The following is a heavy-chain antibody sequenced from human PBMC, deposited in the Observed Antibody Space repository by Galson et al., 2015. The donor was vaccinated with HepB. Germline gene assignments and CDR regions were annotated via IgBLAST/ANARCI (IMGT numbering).Heavy chain of an antibody. V-gene: IGHV3-23*01. CDR3: VEGGVAAPDAFDI. CDR2: ISGSGGST. CDR1: GFTFSNYY. J-gene: IGHJ3*02. D-gene: IGHD6-13*01. Sequence: SLRLSCAASGFTFSNYYMSWVRQAPGRGLEWVSVISGSGGSTYYADSVKGRFTISRDNSKNTLYLQMNSLRAEDTAVYYCVEGGVAAPDAFDIWGQGTMVTVSS.